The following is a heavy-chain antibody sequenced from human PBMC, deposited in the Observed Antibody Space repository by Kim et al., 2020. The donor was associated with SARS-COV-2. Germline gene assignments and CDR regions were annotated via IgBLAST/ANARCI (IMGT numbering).Heavy chain of an antibody. CDR3: ARHLGISGYYYPLWFQG. J-gene: IGHJ1*01. Sequence: LKSRVTVSVDTSKNQFSLKLSSVTAADTAVYYCARHLGISGYYYPLWFQGWGQGSLVTVSS. D-gene: IGHD3-22*01. V-gene: IGHV4-39*01.